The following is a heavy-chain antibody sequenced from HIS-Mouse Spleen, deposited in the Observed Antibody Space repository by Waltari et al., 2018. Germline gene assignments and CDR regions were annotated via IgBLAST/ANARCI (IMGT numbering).Heavy chain of an antibody. Sequence: QVQLVQSGAEVKKPGASVKVSCKASGYTFTGYYMHWVRRAPGQGLGWMRWINPTTGATHYAQSFQCRVTLTRYTSISTAYMGLSSLRSDDTAVYYCARDQLGGFDYWGQGTLVTVSS. CDR1: GYTFTGYY. CDR2: INPTTGAT. D-gene: IGHD7-27*01. V-gene: IGHV1-2*02. J-gene: IGHJ4*02. CDR3: ARDQLGGFDY.